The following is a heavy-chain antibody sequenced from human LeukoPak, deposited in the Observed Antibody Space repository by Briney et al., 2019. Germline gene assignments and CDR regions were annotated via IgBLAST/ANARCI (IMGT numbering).Heavy chain of an antibody. V-gene: IGHV5-51*01. J-gene: IGHJ3*02. D-gene: IGHD6-13*01. CDR2: IYPDDSDT. CDR3: ARRWYEALDI. Sequence: AASPKTSCYGSGYSFISYWNSWVRQMPGKGVEGMGMIYPDDSDTRYSPSFRGQVTISADKSISTAYLQWSSLKASDTAMYYCARRWYEALDIWGQGTMVTVSS. CDR1: GYSFISYW.